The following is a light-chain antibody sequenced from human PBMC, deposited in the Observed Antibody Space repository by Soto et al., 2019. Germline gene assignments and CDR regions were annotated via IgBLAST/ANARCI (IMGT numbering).Light chain of an antibody. CDR3: QQYCDTLRT. CDR2: WAS. Sequence: DIVMTQSPDSLTVSLGERATINCRSSQSLLFRSNKKNYLAWYQQKPGQPPKLLISWASSRESGVPDRFSGGGSRTAFTLTISRLQAEDVAFYFCQQYCDTLRTFGQGTKVEVK. J-gene: IGKJ1*01. CDR1: QSLLFRSNKKNY. V-gene: IGKV4-1*01.